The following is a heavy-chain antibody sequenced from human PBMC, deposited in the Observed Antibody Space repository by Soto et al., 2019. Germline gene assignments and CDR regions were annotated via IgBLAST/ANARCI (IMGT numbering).Heavy chain of an antibody. CDR3: ARDLSAVANGGFDY. D-gene: IGHD3-16*01. J-gene: IGHJ4*02. Sequence: EVQLVESGGGLVQPGESLRLSCAASGFTFSTYEMNWVRQAPGKGLEWVSYVTSSGSAIYYADSVKGRFTISRDNAKNSLYLQMTSLRAEDTAVYYCARDLSAVANGGFDYWGQGTLVTVSS. CDR1: GFTFSTYE. CDR2: VTSSGSAI. V-gene: IGHV3-48*03.